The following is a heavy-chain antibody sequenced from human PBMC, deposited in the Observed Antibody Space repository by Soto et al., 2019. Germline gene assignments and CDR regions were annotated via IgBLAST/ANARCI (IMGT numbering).Heavy chain of an antibody. Sequence: PSETLSLTCSVSGDSISRYYWSWIRQPPGKGLEWIGYIYYTGTTNYSPSLRSRVTISIETSKTQFSLKLTSVSAADTAVYFCARTRYDILTGFYSDYWGQGTLVTVSS. CDR2: IYYTGTT. D-gene: IGHD3-9*01. J-gene: IGHJ4*02. CDR1: GDSISRYY. V-gene: IGHV4-59*08. CDR3: ARTRYDILTGFYSDY.